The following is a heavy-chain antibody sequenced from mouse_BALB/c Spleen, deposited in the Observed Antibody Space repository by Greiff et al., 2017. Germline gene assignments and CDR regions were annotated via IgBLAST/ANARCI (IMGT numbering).Heavy chain of an antibody. CDR2: ISYSGST. CDR1: GYSITSDYA. D-gene: IGHD2-1*01. V-gene: IGHV3-2*02. Sequence: EVKLMESGPGLVKPSQSLSLTCTVTGYSITSDYAWNWIRQFPGNKLEWMGYISYSGSTSYNPSLKSRISITRDTSKNQFFLQLNSVTTEDTATYYCARRTKIYYGAMDYWGQGTSVTVSS. CDR3: ARRTKIYYGAMDY. J-gene: IGHJ4*01.